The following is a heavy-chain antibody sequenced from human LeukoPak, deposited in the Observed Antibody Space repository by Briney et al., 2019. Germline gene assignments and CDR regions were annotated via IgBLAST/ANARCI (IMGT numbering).Heavy chain of an antibody. Sequence: ASVKVSCKASGYTFTSYAMHWVRQAPGQRLEWMGWINAGNGNTKYSQKFQGRVTITRDTSASTAYMELSSLRSEDTAVYYCARVRRGSYVFDYWGQGTLVTVSS. J-gene: IGHJ4*02. CDR2: INAGNGNT. V-gene: IGHV1-3*01. CDR3: ARVRRGSYVFDY. CDR1: GYTFTSYA. D-gene: IGHD1-26*01.